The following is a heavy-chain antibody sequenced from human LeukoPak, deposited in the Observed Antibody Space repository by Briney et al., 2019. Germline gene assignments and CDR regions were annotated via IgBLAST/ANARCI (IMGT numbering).Heavy chain of an antibody. J-gene: IGHJ3*02. V-gene: IGHV4-34*01. CDR1: GGSFSGYY. CDR3: ARGLGNRITMIVVVKSGALDI. CDR2: INHSGST. D-gene: IGHD3-22*01. Sequence: SETLSLTCAVYGGSFSGYYWSWIRQPPGKGLEWIGEINHSGSTNYNLSLKSRVTISVDTSKNQFSLKLSSVTAADTAVYYCARGLGNRITMIVVVKSGALDIWGQGTMVTVSS.